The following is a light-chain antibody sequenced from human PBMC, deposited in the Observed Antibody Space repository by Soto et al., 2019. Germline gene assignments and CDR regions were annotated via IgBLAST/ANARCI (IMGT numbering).Light chain of an antibody. Sequence: EIVLTQSPGTLSLSPGERATLSCRASQSFHTNYLAWYQQRPGQAPRLLIYGASNRASGIPERFSGSGSGTDFTLTINRLQPEDSAVYFYQQYGSSPGFTFGGGTKIEI. CDR3: QQYGSSPGFT. V-gene: IGKV3-20*01. CDR2: GAS. J-gene: IGKJ4*01. CDR1: QSFHTNY.